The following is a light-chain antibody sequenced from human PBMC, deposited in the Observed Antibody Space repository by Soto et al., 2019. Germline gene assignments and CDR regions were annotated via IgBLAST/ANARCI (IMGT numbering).Light chain of an antibody. CDR1: QSALSSSNNKDY. CDR2: WAS. Sequence: IVITRPLHSLCVSLVERATTNCKSNQSALSSSNNKDYLAWYKQKPGQPPKLLIYWASTRESGVPDRFSGSGSGTDFTLTISSLQAEDVAVYYCQQYYSTPFTFGPGTKVDIK. J-gene: IGKJ3*01. CDR3: QQYYSTPFT. V-gene: IGKV4-1*01.